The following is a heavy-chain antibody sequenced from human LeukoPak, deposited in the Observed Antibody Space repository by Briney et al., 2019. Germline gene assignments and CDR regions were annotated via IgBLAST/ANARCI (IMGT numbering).Heavy chain of an antibody. D-gene: IGHD3-3*01. J-gene: IGHJ3*02. Sequence: ASVKASCKASGYTFTGYYMHWVRQAPGQGLEWMGWINPNSGGTNYAQKFQGRVTMTRDTSISTAYMELSRLRSDDTAVYYCARDIERITIFGVVTSANAFDIWGQGTMVTVSS. CDR3: ARDIERITIFGVVTSANAFDI. CDR2: INPNSGGT. CDR1: GYTFTGYY. V-gene: IGHV1-2*02.